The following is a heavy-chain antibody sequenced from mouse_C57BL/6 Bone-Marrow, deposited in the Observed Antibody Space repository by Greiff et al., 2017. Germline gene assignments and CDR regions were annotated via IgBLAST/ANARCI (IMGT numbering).Heavy chain of an antibody. V-gene: IGHV3-8*01. J-gene: IGHJ1*03. CDR2: ISYSGST. Sequence: EVKLVESGPGLVKPSPTLSLTCSVTGYSITSDYWNWIRKFPGNKLEYIGYISYSGSTYYNPSPKSRISITRDTSKNQYYLQLNSVTTEDTATYYCARYKGGWYFDVWGTGTTVTVSS. D-gene: IGHD3-3*01. CDR3: ARYKGGWYFDV. CDR1: GYSITSDY.